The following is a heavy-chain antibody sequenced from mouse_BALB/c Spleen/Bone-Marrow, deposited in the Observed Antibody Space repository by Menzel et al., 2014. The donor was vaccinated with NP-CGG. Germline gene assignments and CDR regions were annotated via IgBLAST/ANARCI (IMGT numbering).Heavy chain of an antibody. CDR1: GFTFSNAW. CDR3: PTWNGGLY. CDR2: IRNKANNHAT. Sequence: EVKVVESGGGLVQPGGSMKLSCGASGFTFSNAWMDWVRQSPEKGLEWVAEIRNKANNHATYYRESVKGRFTISRDDSKSCICLQMNRLRAEDTGIYYCPTWNGGLYWGQGTLVTVSA. J-gene: IGHJ3*01. V-gene: IGHV6-6*01. D-gene: IGHD6-1*01.